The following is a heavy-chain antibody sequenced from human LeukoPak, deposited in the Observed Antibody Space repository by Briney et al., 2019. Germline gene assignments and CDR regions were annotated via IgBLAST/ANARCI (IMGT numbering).Heavy chain of an antibody. J-gene: IGHJ5*02. Sequence: GESLKISCKGSGYSFTSYWIGWVRQMPGKGLEWMGIIYPGDSDTRYSPSFQGQVTISADKSISTAYPQWSSLKASDTAMYYCARIYDILTGYQNWFDPWGQGTLVTVSS. CDR1: GYSFTSYW. V-gene: IGHV5-51*01. CDR3: ARIYDILTGYQNWFDP. CDR2: IYPGDSDT. D-gene: IGHD3-9*01.